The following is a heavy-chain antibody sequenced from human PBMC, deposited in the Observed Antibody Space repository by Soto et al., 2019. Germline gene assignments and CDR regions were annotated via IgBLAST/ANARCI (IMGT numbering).Heavy chain of an antibody. CDR3: ARHSLALRKNNWFDP. D-gene: IGHD3-3*02. V-gene: IGHV4-39*01. CDR2: IFYLGSS. J-gene: IGHJ5*02. Sequence: SETLSLTCTVSGDSIISSDFYWGWVRQPPGKGLEWIGSIFYLGSSYYNPSLKSRATMSVDTSKNQFSLRLRSVTAADTALYFCARHSLALRKNNWFDPWGQGIMVTVSS. CDR1: GDSIISSDFY.